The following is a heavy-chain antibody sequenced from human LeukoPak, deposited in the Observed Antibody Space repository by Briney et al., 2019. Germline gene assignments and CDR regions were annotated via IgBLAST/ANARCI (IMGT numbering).Heavy chain of an antibody. V-gene: IGHV3-53*01. D-gene: IGHD2-15*01. Sequence: GGSLRLSCAASGFTVSNFYMSWVRQAPEKGLEWVSLIYKDDSTYYADSVKGRFTISRDNSKSTLCLQMNSLRAEDTAVYYCAKQLGYCSDGSCYFPYWGQGTLVTVSS. CDR1: GFTVSNFY. CDR2: IYKDDST. J-gene: IGHJ4*02. CDR3: AKQLGYCSDGSCYFPY.